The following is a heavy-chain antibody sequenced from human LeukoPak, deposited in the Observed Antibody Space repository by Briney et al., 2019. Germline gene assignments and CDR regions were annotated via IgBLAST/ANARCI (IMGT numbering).Heavy chain of an antibody. D-gene: IGHD5-18*01. V-gene: IGHV3-21*01. J-gene: IGHJ4*02. CDR3: ARVTWIQLCLDY. CDR1: GFTFSSYS. Sequence: GGSLRLSCAASGFTFSSYSMNWVRQAPGKGLEWVSSISTGSSYIYYADSVKGRFTISRDNAKNSLYLQMNSLRAEDTAVYYCARVTWIQLCLDYWGQGTLVTVSS. CDR2: ISTGSSYI.